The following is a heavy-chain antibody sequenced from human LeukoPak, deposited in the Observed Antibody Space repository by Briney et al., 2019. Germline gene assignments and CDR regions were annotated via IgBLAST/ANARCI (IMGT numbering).Heavy chain of an antibody. J-gene: IGHJ3*02. V-gene: IGHV4-59*01. D-gene: IGHD6-25*01. CDR3: ARHDTEDIAAGAFDI. CDR2: IYYSGST. CDR1: GGSISSYY. Sequence: PSETLSLTCTVSGGSISSYYWSWIRQPPGKGLEWIGYIYYSGSTNYNPSLKSRVTISVDTSRNQFSLKLSSVTAADTAVYYCARHDTEDIAAGAFDIWGQGTMVTVSS.